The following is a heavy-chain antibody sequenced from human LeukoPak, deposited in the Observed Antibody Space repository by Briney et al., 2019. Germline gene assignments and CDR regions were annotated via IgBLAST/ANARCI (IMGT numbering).Heavy chain of an antibody. CDR3: ARAGDYYDLSY. Sequence: PSETLSLTCAVYGGSFSGYYWSWIRQPPGEGLEWIGEINHSGSTNYNPSLKSRVTISVDTSKNQFSLKLSSVTAADTAVYYCARAGDYYDLSYWGQGTLVTVSS. J-gene: IGHJ4*02. CDR2: INHSGST. D-gene: IGHD3-22*01. V-gene: IGHV4-34*01. CDR1: GGSFSGYY.